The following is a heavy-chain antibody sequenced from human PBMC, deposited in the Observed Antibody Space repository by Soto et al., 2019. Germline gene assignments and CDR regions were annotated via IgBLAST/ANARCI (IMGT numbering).Heavy chain of an antibody. CDR2: ISGSSSTI. CDR3: ARDHCSGGSCYGFFQH. Sequence: EVQLVESGGGLVQPGGSLRLSCAASGFTLSSYTMNWVRQAPGKGLEWVSYISGSSSTIYYADSVKGRFTISRDNAKNSLHLQMNSLRAEDTAVDYCARDHCSGGSCYGFFQHWGQGTLVTVSS. V-gene: IGHV3-48*01. D-gene: IGHD2-15*01. CDR1: GFTLSSYT. J-gene: IGHJ1*01.